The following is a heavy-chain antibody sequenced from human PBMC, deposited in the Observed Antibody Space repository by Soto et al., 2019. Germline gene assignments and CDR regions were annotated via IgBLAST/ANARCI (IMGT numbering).Heavy chain of an antibody. CDR2: IRNKTHSYST. CDR3: AKDSSGYPGGYFDY. CDR1: GFTFGDHY. D-gene: IGHD3-22*01. J-gene: IGHJ4*02. V-gene: IGHV3-72*01. Sequence: GGSLRLSCAVSGFTFGDHYIDWVRQAPGKGLEWIGRIRNKTHSYSTAYAASVRGRFTLSRDDSMNSVYLQMNSLKTEDTAVYYCAKDSSGYPGGYFDYWGQGTLVTVSS.